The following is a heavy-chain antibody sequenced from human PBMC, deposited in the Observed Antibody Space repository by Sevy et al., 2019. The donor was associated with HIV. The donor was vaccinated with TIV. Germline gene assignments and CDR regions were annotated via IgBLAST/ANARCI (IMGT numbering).Heavy chain of an antibody. V-gene: IGHV3-30*18. CDR1: GFTFSSYG. Sequence: GGSLRLSCAASGFTFSSYGMHWVRQAPGKGLEWVAVISYDGSNKYYAHSVKGRFTISRDNSKNTLYLQMNSLRAEDTAVYYCAKDRAYYDSSGYYSYFDYWGQGTLVTVSS. CDR3: AKDRAYYDSSGYYSYFDY. J-gene: IGHJ4*02. D-gene: IGHD3-22*01. CDR2: ISYDGSNK.